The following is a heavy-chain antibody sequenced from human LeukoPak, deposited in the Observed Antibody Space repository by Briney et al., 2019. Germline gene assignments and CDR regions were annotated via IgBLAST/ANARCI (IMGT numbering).Heavy chain of an antibody. Sequence: HPGGSLRLSCAASGFTFSSYGMHWVRQAPGKGLDWVASIHHDGSNKYYADSVRGRFTISRDNSKNTLYLQMNSLRAEDTAVYYCAKGGRDGYNWAWDFRLTYWGQGTLVTVSS. CDR3: AKGGRDGYNWAWDFRLTY. J-gene: IGHJ4*02. D-gene: IGHD5-24*01. CDR2: IHHDGSNK. V-gene: IGHV3-30*02. CDR1: GFTFSSYG.